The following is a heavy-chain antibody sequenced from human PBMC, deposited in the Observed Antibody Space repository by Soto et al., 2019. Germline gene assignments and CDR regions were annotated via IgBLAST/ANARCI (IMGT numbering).Heavy chain of an antibody. Sequence: QVQLVESGGGVIQPGRSLRLSCAASGFTLSSYAMHWVRQAPGKGLEWVEVISYDGSNKYYADSVKGRFTISRDNSKNTLYLQMNSLRAEDTAVYYCASGYSYGYDVDYWGQGTLVTVAS. V-gene: IGHV3-30-3*01. CDR3: ASGYSYGYDVDY. CDR1: GFTLSSYA. CDR2: ISYDGSNK. J-gene: IGHJ4*02. D-gene: IGHD5-18*01.